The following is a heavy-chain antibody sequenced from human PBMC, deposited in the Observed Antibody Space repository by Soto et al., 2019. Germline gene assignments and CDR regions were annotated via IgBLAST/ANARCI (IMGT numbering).Heavy chain of an antibody. Sequence: EVQLLESGGGLVQPGGSLRLSCAASGFTFSSYAMSWVRQSPGKGLEWVSAISGSGGSTYYADSVKGRFTISRDNSKNTLYLQMNSLRAEDTAVYYCAKDRVGDGYNRHFDYWGQGTLVTVSS. D-gene: IGHD1-26*01. CDR2: ISGSGGST. J-gene: IGHJ4*02. CDR1: GFTFSSYA. CDR3: AKDRVGDGYNRHFDY. V-gene: IGHV3-23*01.